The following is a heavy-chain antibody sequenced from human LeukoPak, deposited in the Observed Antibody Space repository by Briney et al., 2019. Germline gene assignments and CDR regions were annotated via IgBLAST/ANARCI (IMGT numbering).Heavy chain of an antibody. Sequence: GASVKLSCKASGYTFTGYYMHWVRQAPGQGLEWMGWINPNSGGTNYAQKFQGRVTMTRDTSISTAYMELSRLRSDDTAVYYCARGRFNYGSGSYSDYWGQGTLVTVSS. D-gene: IGHD3-10*01. CDR1: GYTFTGYY. CDR2: INPNSGGT. J-gene: IGHJ4*02. CDR3: ARGRFNYGSGSYSDY. V-gene: IGHV1-2*02.